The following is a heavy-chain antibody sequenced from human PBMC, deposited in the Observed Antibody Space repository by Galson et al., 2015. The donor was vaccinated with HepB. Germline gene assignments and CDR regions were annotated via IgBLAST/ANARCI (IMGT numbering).Heavy chain of an antibody. V-gene: IGHV1-3*01. CDR2: INAGNGNT. J-gene: IGHJ3*02. D-gene: IGHD1-26*01. CDR3: AREWQWDLLFLPGAFDI. CDR1: GYTFTSYA. Sequence: SVKVSCKASGYTFTSYAMHWVRQAPGQRLEWMGWINAGNGNTKYSQKFQGRVTITRDTSASTAYMELSSLRSEDTAVYYCAREWQWDLLFLPGAFDIWGQGTMVTVSS.